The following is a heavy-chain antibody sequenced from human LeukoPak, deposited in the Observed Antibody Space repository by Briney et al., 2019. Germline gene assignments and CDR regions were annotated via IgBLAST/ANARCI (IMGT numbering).Heavy chain of an antibody. Sequence: PGGSLRLSCAASGFTFSSYAMSWVRRAPGKGLERVSAISGSGGSIYYADSVKGRFTISRDNSKNTLYLQMNSLRAEDTAVYYCAKDRMVGTGEYYFDYWGQGTLVTVSS. CDR3: AKDRMVGTGEYYFDY. CDR1: GFTFSSYA. J-gene: IGHJ4*02. CDR2: ISGSGGSI. V-gene: IGHV3-23*01. D-gene: IGHD1-26*01.